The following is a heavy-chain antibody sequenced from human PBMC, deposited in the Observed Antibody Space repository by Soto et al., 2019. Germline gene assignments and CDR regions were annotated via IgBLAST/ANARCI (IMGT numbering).Heavy chain of an antibody. J-gene: IGHJ4*02. CDR1: GFTFSSYA. CDR3: AKDSPSLVDIVATITSDFDY. CDR2: ISGSGGST. Sequence: AGGSLRLSCAASGFTFSSYAMSWVRQAPGKGLEWVSAISGSGGSTYYADSVKGRFTISRDNSKNTLYLQMNSLRAEDTAVYYCAKDSPSLVDIVATITSDFDYWGQGTLVTVSS. D-gene: IGHD5-12*01. V-gene: IGHV3-23*01.